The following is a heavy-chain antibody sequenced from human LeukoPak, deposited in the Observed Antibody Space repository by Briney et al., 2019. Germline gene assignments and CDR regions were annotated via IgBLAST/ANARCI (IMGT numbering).Heavy chain of an antibody. V-gene: IGHV3-23*01. CDR1: GXTFSSYA. D-gene: IGHD2-15*01. J-gene: IGHJ4*02. CDR2: ISGSGGST. Sequence: GGSLRLSCAASGXTFSSYAVSWVRQAPGKGLEWVSAISGSGGSTYYADSVKGRFTISRDNSKNTLYLQMNSLRAEDTAVYYCEAARGYCSGGSCFDYWGQGTLVTVSS. CDR3: EAARGYCSGGSCFDY.